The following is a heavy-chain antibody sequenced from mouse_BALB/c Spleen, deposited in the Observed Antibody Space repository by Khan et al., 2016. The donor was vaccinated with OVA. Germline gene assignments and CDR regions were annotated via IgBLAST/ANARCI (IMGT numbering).Heavy chain of an antibody. Sequence: VQLKQSGPGLVKPSQSLSLTCTVTGYSITSDYAWNWIRQFPGNKLEWMGYISYSGSTNYNPALKSRISITRDTSKHQLFLQLNSVTTEDTATYDCARDGSRYNYAMDYWGQGTSVTVSS. CDR2: ISYSGST. J-gene: IGHJ4*01. CDR3: ARDGSRYNYAMDY. D-gene: IGHD2-3*01. CDR1: GYSITSDYA. V-gene: IGHV3-2*02.